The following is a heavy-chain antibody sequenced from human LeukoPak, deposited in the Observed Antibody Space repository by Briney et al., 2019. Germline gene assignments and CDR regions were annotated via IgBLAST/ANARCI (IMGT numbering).Heavy chain of an antibody. D-gene: IGHD6-13*01. CDR1: GFTFSSYW. CDR3: ARSQSSSLIDY. V-gene: IGHV3-33*08. Sequence: GGSLRLSCAASGFTFSSYWMHWVRQAPGKGLEWVAVIWYDGSSKDYADSVKGRFTFSRDNSKNTLYLQMNSLTVEDTAVYYCARSQSSSLIDYWGQGTLVIVSS. CDR2: IWYDGSSK. J-gene: IGHJ4*02.